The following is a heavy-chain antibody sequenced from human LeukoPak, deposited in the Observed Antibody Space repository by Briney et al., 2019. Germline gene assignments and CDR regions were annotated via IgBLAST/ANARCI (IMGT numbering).Heavy chain of an antibody. CDR1: GGTFSSYA. V-gene: IGHV1-69*04. J-gene: IGHJ6*02. CDR3: ARRAAAGLNYYYGMDV. CDR2: IIPILGIA. Sequence: ASVKVSCKASGGTFSSYAISWVRQAPGQGLEWMGRIIPILGIANYAQKFQGRVTITADKSTSTAYMELSSLRSEDTAVYYCARRAAAGLNYYYGMDVWGQGTTVTVSS. D-gene: IGHD6-13*01.